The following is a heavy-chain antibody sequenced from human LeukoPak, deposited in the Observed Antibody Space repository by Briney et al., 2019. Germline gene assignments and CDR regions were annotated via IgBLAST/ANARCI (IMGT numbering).Heavy chain of an antibody. D-gene: IGHD1-26*01. CDR1: GGTFSSYA. Sequence: ASVKVSCKASGGTFSSYAISWVRQAPGQGLEWMGRIIPILGIANYAQKFQGRVTITADKSTSTAYMELSSLRSEDTAVYYCARIGGSYEDLDYWGQGTLVTVSS. J-gene: IGHJ4*02. CDR3: ARIGGSYEDLDY. V-gene: IGHV1-69*04. CDR2: IIPILGIA.